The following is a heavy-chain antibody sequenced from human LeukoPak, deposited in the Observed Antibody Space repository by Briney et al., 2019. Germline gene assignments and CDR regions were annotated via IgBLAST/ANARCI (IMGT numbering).Heavy chain of an antibody. Sequence: RASVKVSCKASGYTFTGYYMHWVRQAPGQGLEWMGRINPNSGGTNYAQKFQGRVTMTRDTSISTAYMELSRLRSGDTAVYYCARPIVPPLTYYYYYMDVWGKGTTVTVSS. CDR2: INPNSGGT. J-gene: IGHJ6*03. V-gene: IGHV1-2*06. CDR1: GYTFTGYY. D-gene: IGHD2-15*01. CDR3: ARPIVPPLTYYYYYMDV.